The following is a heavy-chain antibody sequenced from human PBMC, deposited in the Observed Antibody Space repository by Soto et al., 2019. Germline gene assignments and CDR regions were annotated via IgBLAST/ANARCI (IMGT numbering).Heavy chain of an antibody. CDR2: IYYSGST. CDR3: AKERITMVRGVIIYVGGFDP. J-gene: IGHJ5*02. V-gene: IGHV4-59*01. D-gene: IGHD3-10*01. CDR1: GVSISSYY. Sequence: PSETLSLTCTVSGVSISSYYWSWIRQPPGKGLEWIGYIYYSGSTNYNPSLKSRVTISVDTSKNQFSLKLSSVTAADTAVYYCAKERITMVRGVIIYVGGFDPWGQGTLVTVSS.